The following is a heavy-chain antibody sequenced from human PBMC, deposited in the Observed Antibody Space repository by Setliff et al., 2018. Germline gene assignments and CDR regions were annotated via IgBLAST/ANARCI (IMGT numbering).Heavy chain of an antibody. J-gene: IGHJ5*02. V-gene: IGHV3-23*01. D-gene: IGHD4-17*01. CDR2: IHVSGVTT. Sequence: GESLKISCVASSFNLANYAVTWVRQAPGKGLQWVSSIHVSGVTTYYADSVKGRFTISRDNSRNTLYLQMNSLRAEDTASYYCARDPNGDYVGAFDPWGQGILVTVS. CDR3: ARDPNGDYVGAFDP. CDR1: SFNLANYA.